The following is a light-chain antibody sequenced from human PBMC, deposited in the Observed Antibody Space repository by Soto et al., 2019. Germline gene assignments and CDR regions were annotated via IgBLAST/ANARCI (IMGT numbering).Light chain of an antibody. CDR2: EVS. Sequence: QSVLTQPASVSGSPRQSITISCTVTSSDVGGYNYVSWYQQHPGKAPKLMIYEVSNRPSGVSNRFSGSKSRNTASLTISGLQAEDEAEYYCSSYTSSSTLDVFGTGTKVTVL. CDR3: SSYTSSSTLDV. CDR1: SSDVGGYNY. V-gene: IGLV2-14*01. J-gene: IGLJ1*01.